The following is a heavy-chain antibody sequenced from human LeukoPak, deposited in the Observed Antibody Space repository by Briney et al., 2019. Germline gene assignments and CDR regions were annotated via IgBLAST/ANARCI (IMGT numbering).Heavy chain of an antibody. Sequence: RASVKVSCNASGYSFTSYGISWVRQAPGQGLEWMGWISAHKGNTNYAQKVQGRVTMTTDTSTSTAYMELRSLRSDDTAVYYCARLSYVWGSYRPDDALDIWGQGTMVTVSP. J-gene: IGHJ3*02. D-gene: IGHD3-16*02. V-gene: IGHV1-18*01. CDR1: GYSFTSYG. CDR3: ARLSYVWGSYRPDDALDI. CDR2: ISAHKGNT.